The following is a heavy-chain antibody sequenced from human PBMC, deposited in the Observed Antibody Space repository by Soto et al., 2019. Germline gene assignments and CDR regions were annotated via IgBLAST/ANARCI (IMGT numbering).Heavy chain of an antibody. V-gene: IGHV3-9*01. CDR2: ISWNSGSI. J-gene: IGHJ6*02. Sequence: GGSLRLSCAASGFTFDDYAMHWVRQAPGKGLEWVSGISWNSGSIGYADSVKGRFTISRDNAKNSLYLQMNSLRAEDTALYYCAKDRAYCSGGSCYSVIPYGMDVWGQGTTVTVSS. D-gene: IGHD2-15*01. CDR3: AKDRAYCSGGSCYSVIPYGMDV. CDR1: GFTFDDYA.